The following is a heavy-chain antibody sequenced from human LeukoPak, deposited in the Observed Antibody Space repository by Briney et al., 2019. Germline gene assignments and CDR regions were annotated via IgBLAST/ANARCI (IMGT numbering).Heavy chain of an antibody. J-gene: IGHJ4*02. V-gene: IGHV3-30-3*01. Sequence: GGSLRLSCAASGFTFSSYAMHWVRQAPGKGLEWVAVISYDGSNKYYADSVKGRFTISRDNSKNTLYLQMNSLRAEDTAVYYCARVPTRLQIQLWPLDYWGQGTLVTVSS. CDR3: ARVPTRLQIQLWPLDY. CDR2: ISYDGSNK. CDR1: GFTFSSYA. D-gene: IGHD5-18*01.